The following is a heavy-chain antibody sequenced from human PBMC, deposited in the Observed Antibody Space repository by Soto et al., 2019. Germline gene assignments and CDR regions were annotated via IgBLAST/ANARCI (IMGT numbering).Heavy chain of an antibody. CDR2: INHRAST. J-gene: IGHJ3*02. Sequence: QVQLQQWGAGLLKPSETLSLTCAVYGGSFSGYYWSWIRQPPGKGLEWIGEINHRASTNYNPSLQSRVTISVDPPKTQFSLKLSSVTAADTAVYYCARCGYSSGWQRGYAFDICGQGTMVTVSS. V-gene: IGHV4-34*01. CDR3: ARCGYSSGWQRGYAFDI. CDR1: GGSFSGYY. D-gene: IGHD6-19*01.